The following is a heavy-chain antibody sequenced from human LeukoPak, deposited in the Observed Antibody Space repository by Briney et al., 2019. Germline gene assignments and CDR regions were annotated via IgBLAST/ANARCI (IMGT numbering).Heavy chain of an antibody. CDR3: ARRRTNYYYHYGMDV. V-gene: IGHV3-74*01. CDR1: GFTFSSYA. J-gene: IGHJ6*02. Sequence: GGSLRLSCAASGFTFSSYAMHWVRQAPGKGLVWVSRIKSDGSSTSYADSVKGRLTISRDNAKNTLYLQMKSLRAEDSGVYYCARRRTNYYYHYGMDVWGQGTTVTVSS. CDR2: IKSDGSST.